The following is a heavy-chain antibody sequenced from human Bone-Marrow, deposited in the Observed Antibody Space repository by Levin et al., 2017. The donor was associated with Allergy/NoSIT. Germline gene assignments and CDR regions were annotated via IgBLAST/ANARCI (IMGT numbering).Heavy chain of an antibody. V-gene: IGHV1-2*06. CDR3: ARGQDHPWVSGTTYERDLDAFDV. CDR2: INPITGGT. J-gene: IGHJ3*01. CDR1: GYSLSGHQ. Sequence: ASVKVSCRASGYSLSGHQMHWVRQAPGQGLEWIGRINPITGGTRYAQRFQGRVTMTRATSINTAYMELSGLRSDDTAVYYCARGQDHPWVSGTTYERDLDAFDVWGQGTKVTVSS. D-gene: IGHD2/OR15-2a*01.